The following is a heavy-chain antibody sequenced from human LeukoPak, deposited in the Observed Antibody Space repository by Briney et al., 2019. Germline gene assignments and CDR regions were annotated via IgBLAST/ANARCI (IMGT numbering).Heavy chain of an antibody. V-gene: IGHV1-69*04. Sequence: SVKVSCKASGGTFSSDAISWVRQAPGQGLEWMGRIIPILGIANYAQKFQGRVTITADKSTSTAYMELSSLRSEDTAVYYCARERGGDGYNFWLDYWGQGTLVTVSS. CDR3: ARERGGDGYNFWLDY. CDR1: GGTFSSDA. D-gene: IGHD5-24*01. J-gene: IGHJ4*02. CDR2: IIPILGIA.